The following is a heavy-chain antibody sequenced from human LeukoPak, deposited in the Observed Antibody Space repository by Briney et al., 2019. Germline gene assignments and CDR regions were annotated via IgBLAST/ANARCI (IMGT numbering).Heavy chain of an antibody. CDR3: ARDVFKAVAGNDAFHI. CDR2: ISSSSTYI. Sequence: PGGSLRLSCKTSGFTFSSYSMNWVRQAPGKGLEWVSSISSSSTYIYYAESMKGRFTISRDNAKNALYLQMNSLRAEDTAVYYCARDVFKAVAGNDAFHIWGQGTMVTVSS. V-gene: IGHV3-21*01. D-gene: IGHD6-19*01. CDR1: GFTFSSYS. J-gene: IGHJ3*02.